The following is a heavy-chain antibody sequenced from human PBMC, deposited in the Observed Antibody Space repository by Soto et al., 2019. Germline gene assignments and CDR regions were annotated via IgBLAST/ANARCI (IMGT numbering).Heavy chain of an antibody. Sequence: QVQLVESGGGVVQPGRYLRLSCAASGFMFSAYAMLWVRQAPGKGLEWVAAISYDGTNKYYAYSIKGRFTISRDNFANTLFLQVNSLRREDTAMYYCARDPSPYTSGWYGIDFWGHGTLVTVSS. CDR3: ARDPSPYTSGWYGIDF. CDR2: ISYDGTNK. J-gene: IGHJ4*01. V-gene: IGHV3-30*04. D-gene: IGHD6-19*01. CDR1: GFMFSAYA.